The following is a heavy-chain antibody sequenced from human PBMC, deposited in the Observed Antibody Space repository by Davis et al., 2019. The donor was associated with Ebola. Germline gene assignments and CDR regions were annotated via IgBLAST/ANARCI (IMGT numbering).Heavy chain of an antibody. CDR2: INPSGGST. CDR1: GYTFTSYA. D-gene: IGHD3-10*01. Sequence: ASVKVSCKASGYTFTSYAMHWVRQAPGHGLAWLGIINPSGGSTSYAQKFQGRVTMTRDTSTSTVYMELSSLRSEDTAVYYCARVRHPWQPIDFDPWGQGTLVTVSS. CDR3: ARVRHPWQPIDFDP. J-gene: IGHJ5*02. V-gene: IGHV1-46*01.